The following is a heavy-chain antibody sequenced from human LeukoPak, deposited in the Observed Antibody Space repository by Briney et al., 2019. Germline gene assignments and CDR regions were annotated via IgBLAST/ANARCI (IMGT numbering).Heavy chain of an antibody. Sequence: RGSLRLSCAASGFTFSSYSMNWVRQAPGKGLEWVSSISSSSSYIYYADSVKGRFTISRDNAKNSLYLQMNSLRAEDTAVYYCARDYYDSPRFDPWGQGTLVTVSS. V-gene: IGHV3-21*01. D-gene: IGHD3-22*01. J-gene: IGHJ5*02. CDR3: ARDYYDSPRFDP. CDR1: GFTFSSYS. CDR2: ISSSSSYI.